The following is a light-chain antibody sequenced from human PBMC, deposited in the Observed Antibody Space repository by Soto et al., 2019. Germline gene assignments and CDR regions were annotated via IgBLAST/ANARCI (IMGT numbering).Light chain of an antibody. CDR2: TNN. CDR1: TSNIESHP. V-gene: IGLV1-44*01. J-gene: IGLJ1*01. CDR3: ATWDDSRNGV. Sequence: QSVLTQPPSASGAPGQRITISCSGDTSNIESHPVNWFQQVPGAAPKLLIKTNNQRPSGVPDRFSGSKSGASASLAIRGLRSEDEGTYYCATWDDSRNGVFGSGTKLTVL.